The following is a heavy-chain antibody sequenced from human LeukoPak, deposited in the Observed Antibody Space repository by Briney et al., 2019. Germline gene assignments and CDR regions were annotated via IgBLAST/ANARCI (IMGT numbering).Heavy chain of an antibody. CDR3: ARGFGWRIDY. CDR1: DGSISSYY. V-gene: IGHV4-59*01. D-gene: IGHD6-19*01. CDR2: IYYSGST. Sequence: PSETLSLTCTVSDGSISSYYWSWIRQPPGKGLEWIGYIYYSGSTNYHPSLKSRVTISVDTSKNQFSLKLSSVTAADTAVYYCARGFGWRIDYWGQGTLVTVSS. J-gene: IGHJ4*02.